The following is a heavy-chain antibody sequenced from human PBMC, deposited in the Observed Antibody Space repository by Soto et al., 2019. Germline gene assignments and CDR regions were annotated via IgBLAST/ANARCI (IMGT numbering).Heavy chain of an antibody. J-gene: IGHJ5*02. V-gene: IGHV1-18*04. CDR3: AREWRGAEGFDP. D-gene: IGHD3-3*01. Sequence: QVQLVQSGPEVKKPGGSVKVSCKASGYTFPTYGFSWVRQAPGQGLEWVGWIGADNSDTTYAQKFQGRVTMTIDTATTTSYMELRILTTDATAVYFCAREWRGAEGFDPWGQGTLVTVSS. CDR1: GYTFPTYG. CDR2: IGADNSDT.